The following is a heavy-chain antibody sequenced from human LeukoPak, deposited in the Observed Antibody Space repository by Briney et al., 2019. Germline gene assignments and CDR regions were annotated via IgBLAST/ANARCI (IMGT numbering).Heavy chain of an antibody. CDR3: ATISGSYPDWDY. J-gene: IGHJ4*02. V-gene: IGHV3-21*06. Sequence: PGGSLRLSCAASGFTFSLYSMNWVRQAPGKGLEWVSSISSNATYKSYADSVRGRFTTSRDNAKNLLFLQMDSLRVENTAVYYCATISGSYPDWDYWGQGILVTVSS. CDR1: GFTFSLYS. D-gene: IGHD1-26*01. CDR2: ISSNATYK.